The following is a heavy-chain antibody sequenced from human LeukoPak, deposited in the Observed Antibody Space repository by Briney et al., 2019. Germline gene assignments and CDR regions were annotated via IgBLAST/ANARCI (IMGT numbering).Heavy chain of an antibody. V-gene: IGHV3-7*01. J-gene: IGHJ3*02. Sequence: GGSLRLSCAAPGFTFSSYWMSWVRQAPGKGLEWVANIKQDGSEKYYVDSVKGRFTISRDNAKNSLYLQMNSLRAEDTAVYYCARDLRYFDWLPDAFDIWGQGTMVTVSS. CDR3: ARDLRYFDWLPDAFDI. D-gene: IGHD3-9*01. CDR2: IKQDGSEK. CDR1: GFTFSSYW.